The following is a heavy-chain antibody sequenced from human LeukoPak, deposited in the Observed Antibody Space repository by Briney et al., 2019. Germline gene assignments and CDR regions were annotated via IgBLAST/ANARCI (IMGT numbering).Heavy chain of an antibody. J-gene: IGHJ4*02. Sequence: GGSLRLSCAASGFTFSRYWMHWVRQVPGKGLVWVSRIEGDGSSATYADSVKGRFTISRDNAKNTLYLQMNSLRDEDTAVYYCARTPFYDNGGFYRYFDSWGQGTLVTVSS. V-gene: IGHV3-74*01. CDR1: GFTFSRYW. CDR2: IEGDGSSA. CDR3: ARTPFYDNGGFYRYFDS. D-gene: IGHD3-22*01.